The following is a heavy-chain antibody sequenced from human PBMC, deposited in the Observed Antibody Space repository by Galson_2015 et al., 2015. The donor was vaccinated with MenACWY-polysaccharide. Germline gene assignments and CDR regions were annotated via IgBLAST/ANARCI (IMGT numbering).Heavy chain of an antibody. CDR1: GIPFSDAW. J-gene: IGHJ4*02. CDR2: ISGSGRTI. Sequence: SLRLSCAASGIPFSDAWLSWIRQAPGKGLEWVSYISGSGRTIYYADSVRGRFTISRDNAKNSLYLQMNSLRAEDTAVYYCARSAQNDYWGQGTLVTVSS. CDR3: ARSAQNDY. V-gene: IGHV3-11*01.